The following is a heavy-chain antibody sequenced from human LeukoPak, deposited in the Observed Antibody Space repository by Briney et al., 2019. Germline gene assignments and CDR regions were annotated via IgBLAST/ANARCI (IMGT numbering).Heavy chain of an antibody. D-gene: IGHD6-13*01. J-gene: IGHJ6*03. CDR1: GFTFSSYS. V-gene: IGHV3-21*04. CDR3: ARGAGPYYYHYMDV. CDR2: ISSSSSYI. Sequence: PGGSLRLSCAASGFTFSSYSPNWVRQAPGKGLEWVSSISSSSSYIYYADSVKGRFTISRDNAENSLYLQMNSLRAEDTAVYSCARGAGPYYYHYMDVWGKGTTVTVSS.